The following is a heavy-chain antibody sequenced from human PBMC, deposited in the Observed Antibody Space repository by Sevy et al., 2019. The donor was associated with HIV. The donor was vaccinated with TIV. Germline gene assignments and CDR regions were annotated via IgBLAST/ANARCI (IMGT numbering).Heavy chain of an antibody. CDR2: ISNSGTTK. J-gene: IGHJ4*02. CDR1: GFTFSSYE. CDR3: ARDLPPSATTVAHFDC. V-gene: IGHV3-48*03. Sequence: GGSLRLSCAASGFTFSSYEMNWVRQAPGKGLEWVSYISNSGTTKYYSDSVKGRFTISRDNARNSLYLQMHSLRAEDTAVYYCARDLPPSATTVAHFDCWGQRTLVTDSS. D-gene: IGHD4-17*01.